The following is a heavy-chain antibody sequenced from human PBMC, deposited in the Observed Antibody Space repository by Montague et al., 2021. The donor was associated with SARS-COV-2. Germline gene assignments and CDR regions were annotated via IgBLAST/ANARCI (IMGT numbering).Heavy chain of an antibody. CDR3: ARVGCSYGSGNYDGMDV. J-gene: IGHJ6*02. V-gene: IGHV4-4*02. Sequence: SETLSLTCTVSGGSITVSYCCSWVRQSPGRGLEWIGESCHTGSTTYNPSLSSRVAVSLDKSNRHFSLRMTSVTAADTAVYYCARVGCSYGSGNYDGMDVWGQGTPVTVSS. CDR2: SCHTGST. CDR1: GGSITVSYC. D-gene: IGHD3-10*01.